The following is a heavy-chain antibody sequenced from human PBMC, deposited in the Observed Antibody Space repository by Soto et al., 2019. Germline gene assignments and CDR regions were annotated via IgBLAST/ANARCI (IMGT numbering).Heavy chain of an antibody. CDR2: ISWNSGSI. CDR1: GFTFDDYA. J-gene: IGHJ4*02. D-gene: IGHD3-3*01. CDR3: AKDRTISTEYYFDY. Sequence: EVQLVESGGSLVQPGRSLRLSCAASGFTFDDYAMHWVRQAPGKGLEWVSGISWNSGSIGYADSVKGRFTISRDNAKNSLYLQMNSLRAEDTALYYCAKDRTISTEYYFDYWGQGTLVTVSS. V-gene: IGHV3-9*01.